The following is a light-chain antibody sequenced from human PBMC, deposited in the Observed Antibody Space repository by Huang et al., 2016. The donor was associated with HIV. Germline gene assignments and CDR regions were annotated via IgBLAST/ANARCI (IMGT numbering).Light chain of an antibody. CDR1: QSISSW. CDR2: KAS. J-gene: IGKJ2*01. Sequence: DIQMTQSPSTLSASVGDRVTITCRASQSISSWLAWYQQKPGKAPKLLIYKASNLKSGVPSRFSGSGSGTEFTLTISSLQPDDFATYYCQQYNSYPYTFGQGTKLDIK. CDR3: QQYNSYPYT. V-gene: IGKV1-5*03.